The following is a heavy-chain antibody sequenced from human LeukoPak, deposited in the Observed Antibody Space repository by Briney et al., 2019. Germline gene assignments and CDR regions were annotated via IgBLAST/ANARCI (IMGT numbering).Heavy chain of an antibody. CDR3: ARLTSIVVVPAAIKEDAFDI. J-gene: IGHJ3*02. V-gene: IGHV5-51*01. CDR1: GYSFTSYW. D-gene: IGHD2-2*02. CDR2: IYPGDSDT. Sequence: GESLKISCKGSGYSFTSYWIGWVRQMPGKGLEWMGIIYPGDSDTRYSPSFQGQVTISADKSISTAYLQWSSLKASDTAMYYCARLTSIVVVPAAIKEDAFDIWGQGTMVTVSS.